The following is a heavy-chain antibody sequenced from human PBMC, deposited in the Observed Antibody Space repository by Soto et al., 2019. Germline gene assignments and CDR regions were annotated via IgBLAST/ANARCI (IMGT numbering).Heavy chain of an antibody. D-gene: IGHD3-22*01. CDR3: ARDHLGRYYDSSGYYAA. Sequence: QVQLVQSGAEVKKPGASVKVSCKASGYTFTSYYMHWVRQAPGQGLEWMGIINPSGGSTRYAQKFQGRVTMTRDTSTSTVYMELSSLRSEDTAVYYCARDHLGRYYDSSGYYAAWGQGTLVTVSS. CDR1: GYTFTSYY. V-gene: IGHV1-46*01. CDR2: INPSGGST. J-gene: IGHJ5*02.